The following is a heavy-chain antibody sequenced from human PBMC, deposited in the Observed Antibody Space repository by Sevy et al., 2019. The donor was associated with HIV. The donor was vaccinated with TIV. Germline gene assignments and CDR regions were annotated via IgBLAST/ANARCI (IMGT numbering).Heavy chain of an antibody. Sequence: GSLRLSCAASGFTFSDYYMSWIRQAPGKGLEWVSYISSSGSTIYYADSVKGRFTISRDNAKNSLYLQMNSLRAEDTAVYYCARFFGRWGSDYYYGMDVWGQGTTVTVSS. V-gene: IGHV3-11*04. J-gene: IGHJ6*02. CDR3: ARFFGRWGSDYYYGMDV. CDR1: GFTFSDYY. D-gene: IGHD1-26*01. CDR2: ISSSGSTI.